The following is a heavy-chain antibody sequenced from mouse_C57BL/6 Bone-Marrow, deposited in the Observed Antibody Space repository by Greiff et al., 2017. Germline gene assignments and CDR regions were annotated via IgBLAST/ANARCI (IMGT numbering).Heavy chain of an antibody. Sequence: EVHLVESGGGLVKPGGSLKLSCAASGFTFSSYAMSWVRQTPEKRLEWVATISDGGSYTYYPDNVKGRFTISRDNAKNNLYLQMSHLKSEDTAMYYCARGRVAKVGLDYWGQGTTLTVSS. CDR1: GFTFSSYA. CDR3: ARGRVAKVGLDY. J-gene: IGHJ2*01. CDR2: ISDGGSYT. V-gene: IGHV5-4*01. D-gene: IGHD1-1*02.